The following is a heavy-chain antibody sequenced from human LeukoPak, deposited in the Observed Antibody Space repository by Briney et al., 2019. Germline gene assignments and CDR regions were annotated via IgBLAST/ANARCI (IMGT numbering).Heavy chain of an antibody. CDR2: ISSSSSYI. J-gene: IGHJ3*02. CDR1: GFTFSSYS. V-gene: IGHV3-21*01. D-gene: IGHD6-19*01. CDR3: ARWAVAGPYAFDI. Sequence: PGGSLRLSCAASGFTFSSYSMNWVRQAPGKGLEWVSSISSSSSYIYYADSVKGRFTISRDNAKNSLYLQMNSLRAEDTAVYYCARWAVAGPYAFDIWGQGTMVTVSS.